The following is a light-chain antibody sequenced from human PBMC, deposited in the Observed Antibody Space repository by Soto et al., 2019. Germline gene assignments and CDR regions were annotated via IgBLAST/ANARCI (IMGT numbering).Light chain of an antibody. Sequence: EIVLTQSPGTLSWSPGERATLSCRASQSVSSSYLAWYQQKPRQAPRLLIHGASSRATGIPDRFSGSGSGTDFTLTISRLEPEDFAVYFCQQFGTSPWTFGQGTKVEIK. J-gene: IGKJ1*01. CDR3: QQFGTSPWT. CDR2: GAS. V-gene: IGKV3-20*01. CDR1: QSVSSSY.